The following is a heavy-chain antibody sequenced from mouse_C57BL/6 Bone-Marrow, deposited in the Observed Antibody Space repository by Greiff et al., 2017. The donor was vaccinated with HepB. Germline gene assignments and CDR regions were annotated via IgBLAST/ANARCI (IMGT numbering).Heavy chain of an antibody. CDR3: AREDGYDGYYFDY. D-gene: IGHD2-2*01. V-gene: IGHV5-2*01. Sequence: DVMLVESGGGLVQPGESLKLSCESNEYEFPSHDMSWVRKTPEKRLELVAAINSDGGSTYYPDTLERRFIISRDNTKKTLYLQMRSLRSEDTDLYYCAREDGYDGYYFDYWGQGTTLTVSS. CDR2: INSDGGST. CDR1: EYEFPSHD. J-gene: IGHJ2*01.